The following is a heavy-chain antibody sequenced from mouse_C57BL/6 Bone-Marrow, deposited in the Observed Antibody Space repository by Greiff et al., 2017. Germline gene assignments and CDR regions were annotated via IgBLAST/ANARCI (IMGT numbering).Heavy chain of an antibody. CDR1: GFTFSSYG. J-gene: IGHJ2*01. CDR3: ARQYYFDY. Sequence: EVKLVESGGDLVKPGGSLKLSCAASGFTFSSYGMSWVRQTPDKRLEWVATISSGGSYTYYPDSVKGRFTISSDNAKNTLYLQMSSLKSEDTAMYYGARQYYFDYWGQGTTLTVSS. V-gene: IGHV5-6*01. CDR2: ISSGGSYT.